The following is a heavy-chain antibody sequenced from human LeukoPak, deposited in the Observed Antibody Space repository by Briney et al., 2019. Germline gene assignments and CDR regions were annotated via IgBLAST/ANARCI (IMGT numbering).Heavy chain of an antibody. V-gene: IGHV4-59*08. D-gene: IGHD6-19*01. CDR1: GGSISSYY. CDR3: ARLIAVADYFDY. CDR2: IYYSGST. J-gene: IGHJ4*02. Sequence: PSETLSLTCTVSGGSISSYYWSWIRQPPGKGLEWIGYIYYSGSTNYNPSLKSRVTISVDTSKNQFSLKLSSVTAADTAVYYCARLIAVADYFDYWGQGTLVTVSS.